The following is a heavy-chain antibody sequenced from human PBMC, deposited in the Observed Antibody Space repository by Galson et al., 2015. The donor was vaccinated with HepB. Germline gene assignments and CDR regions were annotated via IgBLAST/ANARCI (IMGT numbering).Heavy chain of an antibody. Sequence: SLRLSCAASGFTVSNNYMSWVRQAPGKGPEWVSVIYSDSSTFYADSVRGRFTISRDNSKSTLYLQMNSLRGEDAAVYYCARDRRYSGSDNYGIHYGMDVWGQGTTVTVSS. V-gene: IGHV3-53*01. D-gene: IGHD3-10*01. CDR3: ARDRRYSGSDNYGIHYGMDV. CDR2: IYSDSST. J-gene: IGHJ6*02. CDR1: GFTVSNNY.